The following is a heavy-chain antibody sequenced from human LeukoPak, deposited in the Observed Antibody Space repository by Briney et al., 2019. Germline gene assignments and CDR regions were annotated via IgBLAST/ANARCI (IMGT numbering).Heavy chain of an antibody. D-gene: IGHD2-2*01. V-gene: IGHV3-74*01. CDR3: AKHRDTSTSCPDY. CDR2: INADGSSI. Sequence: GGSLGLSCAASGFMFSTYWMNWVRQVPGKGLVWVSRINADGSSISYADSVKGRFTISRDNSKNTLYLQMNSLRAEDTAVYYCAKHRDTSTSCPDYWGQGTLVTVSS. J-gene: IGHJ4*02. CDR1: GFMFSTYW.